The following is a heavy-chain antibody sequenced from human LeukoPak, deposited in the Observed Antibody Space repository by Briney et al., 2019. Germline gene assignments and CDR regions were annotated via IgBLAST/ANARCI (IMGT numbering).Heavy chain of an antibody. Sequence: ASVTVSFTASGYSFTIYGISWVRQAPGQGLEWMGWISAYNGNTNYAQKLQGRVTMTTDTSTSTAYMELRSLRSDDTAVYYCARGGHSSSSFDYWGQGTLVTVSS. CDR3: ARGGHSSSSFDY. CDR1: GYSFTIYG. J-gene: IGHJ4*02. V-gene: IGHV1-18*01. D-gene: IGHD6-13*01. CDR2: ISAYNGNT.